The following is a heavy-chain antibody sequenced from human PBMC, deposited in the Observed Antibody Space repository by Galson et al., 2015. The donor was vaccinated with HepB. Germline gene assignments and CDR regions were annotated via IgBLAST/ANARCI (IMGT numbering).Heavy chain of an antibody. J-gene: IGHJ4*02. V-gene: IGHV4-4*07. CDR2: IYTSGST. CDR1: GGSISSYY. D-gene: IGHD3-9*01. Sequence: SETLSLTCTVSGGSISSYYWSWIRQPAGKGLEWIGRIYTSGSTNYNPSLKSRVTMSVDTSKNQFSLKLSSVTAADTAVYYCARDNHYDILTGYYNRPYYFDYWGQGTLVTVSS. CDR3: ARDNHYDILTGYYNRPYYFDY.